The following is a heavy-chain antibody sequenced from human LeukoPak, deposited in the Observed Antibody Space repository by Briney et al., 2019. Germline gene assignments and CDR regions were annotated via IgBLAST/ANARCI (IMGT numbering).Heavy chain of an antibody. V-gene: IGHV1-46*01. Sequence: ASVKVSCKASGYTFTSYYMHWVRQAPAQGLEWMGIINPSGGSTSYAQKFQGRVTMTRNTSTSTVYMELSSLRSEDTAVYYCARATQIRDYSSNYWGQGTLVTVSS. CDR2: INPSGGST. D-gene: IGHD4-11*01. CDR3: ARATQIRDYSSNY. J-gene: IGHJ4*02. CDR1: GYTFTSYY.